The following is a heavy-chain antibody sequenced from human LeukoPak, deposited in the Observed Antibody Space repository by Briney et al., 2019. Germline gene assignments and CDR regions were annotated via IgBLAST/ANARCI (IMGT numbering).Heavy chain of an antibody. V-gene: IGHV3-23*01. D-gene: IGHD1-7*01. J-gene: IGHJ4*02. CDR1: GFTFSSYA. Sequence: PGGSLRLSCAASGFTFSSYAMTWVRQAPGKGLEWVSVISGSGGSTYYADSVKGRFTISRDNSKNTVYLQMNSLRAEDTAVYYCARVFNWNSRGGHYFDYWGQGTLVTVSS. CDR3: ARVFNWNSRGGHYFDY. CDR2: ISGSGGST.